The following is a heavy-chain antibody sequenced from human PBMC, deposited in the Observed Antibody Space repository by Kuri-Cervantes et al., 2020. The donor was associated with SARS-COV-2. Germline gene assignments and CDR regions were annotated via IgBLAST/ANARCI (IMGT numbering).Heavy chain of an antibody. CDR3: ARGGEQWLVLGNWFDP. Sequence: ASVKVSCKVSGYTLTELSMHWVRQAPGKGLEWMGGFDPEDGETIYAQKFQGRVTMTEDTSTDTAYMELSRLRSDDTAVYYCARGGEQWLVLGNWFDPWGQGTLVTVSS. V-gene: IGHV1-24*01. CDR2: FDPEDGET. J-gene: IGHJ5*02. CDR1: GYTLTELS. D-gene: IGHD6-19*01.